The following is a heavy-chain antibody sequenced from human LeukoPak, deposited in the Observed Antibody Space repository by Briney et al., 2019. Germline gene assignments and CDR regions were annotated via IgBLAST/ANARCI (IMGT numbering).Heavy chain of an antibody. CDR1: GGSISSNKYY. CDR2: IYYRGST. CDR3: AREVWGPEY. Sequence: SETLSLTCNVSGGSISSNKYYWGWIRRPPGKGLEWIGSIYYRGSTYYNPSLKSRVTISVDTSKNQFSLKLSSVTAADTAVYYCAREVWGPEYWGQETLVTVSS. V-gene: IGHV4-39*02. J-gene: IGHJ4*02. D-gene: IGHD1-14*01.